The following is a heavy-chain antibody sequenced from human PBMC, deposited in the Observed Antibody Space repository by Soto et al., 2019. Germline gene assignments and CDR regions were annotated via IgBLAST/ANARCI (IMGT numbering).Heavy chain of an antibody. V-gene: IGHV1-2*04. CDR3: ARDPRLELRGVDS. CDR2: INPNRGGT. CDR1: GYTFTGYY. Sequence: ASVKVSCKASGYTFTGYYMHCVRQAPGQGLEWMGWINPNRGGTNYAQKFQGWVTMTRDTSISTAYMELSRLRSDDTAVYYCARDPRLELRGVDSWGQGTLVTVSS. D-gene: IGHD1-7*01. J-gene: IGHJ5*01.